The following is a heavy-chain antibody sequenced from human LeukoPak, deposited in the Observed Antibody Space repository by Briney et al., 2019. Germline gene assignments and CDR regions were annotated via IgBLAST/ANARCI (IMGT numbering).Heavy chain of an antibody. CDR1: GFTFSSYG. V-gene: IGHV3-33*01. Sequence: PGGSLRLSCAASGFTFSSYGMHWVRQAPGKGLEWVAVIWYDGSNKYYADSMKGRFTISRDNSKNTLYLQMNSLRAEDTAMYYCARESGSYFDYWGQGTLVTVSS. CDR2: IWYDGSNK. CDR3: ARESGSYFDY. D-gene: IGHD1-26*01. J-gene: IGHJ4*02.